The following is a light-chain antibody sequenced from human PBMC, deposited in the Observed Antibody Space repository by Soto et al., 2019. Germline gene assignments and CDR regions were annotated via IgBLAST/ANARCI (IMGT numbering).Light chain of an antibody. CDR1: SSDVGGYNY. CDR2: DVN. CDR3: SSDTSIIS. J-gene: IGLJ2*01. Sequence: QSALTQPASVSGSPGQSITISCTGTSSDVGGYNYVSWYQQHPGKAPKLMIYDVNTRPSGVSNRFSGSKSGNTASLTISGLQAEDEADYYCSSDTSIISFGGGTKLTVL. V-gene: IGLV2-14*01.